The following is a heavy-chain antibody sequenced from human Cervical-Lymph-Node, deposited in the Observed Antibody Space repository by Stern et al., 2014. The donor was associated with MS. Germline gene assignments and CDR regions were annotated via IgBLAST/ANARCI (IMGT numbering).Heavy chain of an antibody. CDR1: GYTLSEIS. D-gene: IGHD2-21*02. CDR2: FDPEHGET. CDR3: ATHRGRVTYYYGMDF. V-gene: IGHV1-24*01. Sequence: QVQLVQSGAEVKKPGASVKVSCKASGYTLSEISMHWVRQAPGNGLEWMGGFDPEHGETHYAQKLQGRVTMAEYRSTDTAYMELSSLRSEDTSVYYCATHRGRVTYYYGMDFWGQGTTVTVSS. J-gene: IGHJ6*02.